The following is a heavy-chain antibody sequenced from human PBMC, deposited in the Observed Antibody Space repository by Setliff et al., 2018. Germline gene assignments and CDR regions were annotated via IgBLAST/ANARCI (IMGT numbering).Heavy chain of an antibody. Sequence: GGSLRLSCAASGFTFSSYGMHWVRQAPGKGLEWVAVISYDGSNKYYADSVKGRFTISRDNSKNTLYLQMHSLRAEDTAVYYCAKDSGIAAPSSAMSPWGQGTLVTVSS. V-gene: IGHV3-30*18. J-gene: IGHJ5*02. CDR1: GFTFSSYG. CDR2: ISYDGSNK. CDR3: AKDSGIAAPSSAMSP. D-gene: IGHD6-13*01.